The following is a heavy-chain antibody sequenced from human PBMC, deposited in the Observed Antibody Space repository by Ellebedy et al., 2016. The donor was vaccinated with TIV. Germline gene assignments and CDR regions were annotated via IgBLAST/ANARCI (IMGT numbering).Heavy chain of an antibody. CDR2: INPSGGT. D-gene: IGHD4-11*01. CDR3: ARVARGTTLTTWGLHYYYYMDV. CDR1: GGSFLGYY. J-gene: IGHJ6*03. Sequence: SETLSLTXTVHGGSFLGYYWSWIRQSPGKGLQWIGEINPSGGTNYTTSLKSRLTMSIDTSKRQISLNLKSATAADTAVYYCARVARGTTLTTWGLHYYYYMDVWGKGTTVSVSS. V-gene: IGHV4-34*01.